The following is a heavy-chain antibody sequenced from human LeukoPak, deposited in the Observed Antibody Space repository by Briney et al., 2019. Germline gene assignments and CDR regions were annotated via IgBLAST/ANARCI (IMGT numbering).Heavy chain of an antibody. Sequence: SETLSLTCTVSGGSISSYYWSWIRQPPGKGLEWIGYIYYSGSTNYIPSLKSRVTISVDTSKNQFSLKLSSVTAADTAVYYCARQDRGVDYWGQGTLVTVSS. CDR2: IYYSGST. J-gene: IGHJ4*02. V-gene: IGHV4-59*08. CDR1: GGSISSYY. CDR3: ARQDRGVDY.